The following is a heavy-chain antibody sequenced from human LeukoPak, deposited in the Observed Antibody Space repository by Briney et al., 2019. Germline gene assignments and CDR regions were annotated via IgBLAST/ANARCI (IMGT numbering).Heavy chain of an antibody. CDR1: GFTFSNYG. J-gene: IGHJ4*02. V-gene: IGHV3-30*02. CDR3: AKDREMATMSEYYFDY. CDR2: IRNDGSNK. Sequence: PGGSLRLSCAASGFTFSNYGMHWVRQAPGKGLEWVAVIRNDGSNKYYADSVKGRFTISRDNFKNTLFLQMNSLRAEDTAVYYCAKDREMATMSEYYFDYWGQGTLVTVSS. D-gene: IGHD5-24*01.